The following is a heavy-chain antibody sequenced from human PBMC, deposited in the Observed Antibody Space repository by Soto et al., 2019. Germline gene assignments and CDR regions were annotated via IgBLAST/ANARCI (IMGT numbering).Heavy chain of an antibody. D-gene: IGHD6-13*01. CDR1: GGSISSSSYY. V-gene: IGHV4-39*01. CDR3: ASQYSSSWYLDY. J-gene: IGHJ4*02. CDR2: IYYSGST. Sequence: SETLSLTCTVSGGSISSSSYYWGWIRQPPGKGLEWIGSIYYSGSTYYNPSLKSRVTISVDTSKNQFSLKLSSVTAADTAVYYCASQYSSSWYLDYWGQGTLVTVSS.